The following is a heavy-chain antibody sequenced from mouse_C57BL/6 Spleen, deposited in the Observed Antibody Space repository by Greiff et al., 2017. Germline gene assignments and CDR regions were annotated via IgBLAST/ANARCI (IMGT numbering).Heavy chain of an antibody. CDR2: IYPGDGDT. D-gene: IGHD2-3*01. J-gene: IGHJ1*03. CDR1: GYAFSSYW. V-gene: IGHV1-80*01. CDR3: ASLYDGYDVSDWYFDV. Sequence: VKLMESGAELVKPGASVKISCKASGYAFSSYWMNWVKQRPGKGLEWIGQIYPGDGDTNSNGKFKGKATLTADKSSSTAYMQLSSLTSEDSAVYFGASLYDGYDVSDWYFDVWGTGTTVTVSS.